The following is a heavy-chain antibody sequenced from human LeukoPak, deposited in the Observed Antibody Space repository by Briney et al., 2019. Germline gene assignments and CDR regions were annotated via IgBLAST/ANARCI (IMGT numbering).Heavy chain of an antibody. Sequence: ASVKVSCKASGYTFTSYGISWVRQAPGQGLERMGWISAYNGNTNYAQKLQGRVTMTTDTSTSTAYMELRSLRSDDTAVYYCARDDYYDSSGYYPFDYWGQGTLVTVSS. J-gene: IGHJ4*02. V-gene: IGHV1-18*01. CDR2: ISAYNGNT. D-gene: IGHD3-22*01. CDR1: GYTFTSYG. CDR3: ARDDYYDSSGYYPFDY.